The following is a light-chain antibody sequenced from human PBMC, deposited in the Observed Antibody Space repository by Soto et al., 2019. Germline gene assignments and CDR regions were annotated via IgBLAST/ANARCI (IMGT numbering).Light chain of an antibody. J-gene: IGKJ1*01. Sequence: EIVLTQSPGTLSLSPGERATVSCRASQSVGSNYLAWYQQKPGQAPRLLIYGSSSRATGIPDRFSGGGSGTDFTLTISRLEPEDFAVYYCHQYNYSPWTVGQGTKVDSK. CDR3: HQYNYSPWT. CDR2: GSS. V-gene: IGKV3-20*01. CDR1: QSVGSNY.